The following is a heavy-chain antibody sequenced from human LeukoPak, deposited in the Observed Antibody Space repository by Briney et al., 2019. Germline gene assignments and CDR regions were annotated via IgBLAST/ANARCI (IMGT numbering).Heavy chain of an antibody. J-gene: IGHJ6*02. CDR2: IIPIFGTA. CDR3: ARGIQNYYYYGMDV. CDR1: GGTFISYA. V-gene: IGHV1-69*01. Sequence: SVKVSCKASGGTFISYAISWVRQAPGQGFEWMGGIIPIFGTANYAQKFQGRVTITADESTSTAYMELSSLRSEDTAVYYCARGIQNYYYYGMDVWGQGTTVTVSS. D-gene: IGHD1-1*01.